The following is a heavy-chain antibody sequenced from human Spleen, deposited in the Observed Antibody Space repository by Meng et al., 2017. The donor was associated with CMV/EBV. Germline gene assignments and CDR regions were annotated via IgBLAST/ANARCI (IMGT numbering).Heavy chain of an antibody. Sequence: AVYGGSFSAYYWIWIRQPPGKGLEWVGEVNHSGSINYNPSLERRVTISVDTSKNQFSLKLSSVTAADTAVYYCARGLLWFGGNWFDPWGQGTLVTVSS. J-gene: IGHJ5*02. CDR1: GGSFSAYY. CDR2: VNHSGSI. D-gene: IGHD3-10*01. V-gene: IGHV4-34*01. CDR3: ARGLLWFGGNWFDP.